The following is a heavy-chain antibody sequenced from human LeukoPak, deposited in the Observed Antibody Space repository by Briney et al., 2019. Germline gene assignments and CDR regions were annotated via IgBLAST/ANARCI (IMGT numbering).Heavy chain of an antibody. V-gene: IGHV4-4*09. CDR3: ARRDSSGYTPY. CDR1: GGSISSYY. Sequence: PSETLSLTCTVSGGSISSYYWSWIRQPPGKGLEWIGYIYTSGSTNYNPSLKSRVTISVDTSKNQFSLKLSSVTAADTAVYYCARRDSSGYTPYWDQGTLVTVSS. CDR2: IYTSGST. D-gene: IGHD6-19*01. J-gene: IGHJ4*02.